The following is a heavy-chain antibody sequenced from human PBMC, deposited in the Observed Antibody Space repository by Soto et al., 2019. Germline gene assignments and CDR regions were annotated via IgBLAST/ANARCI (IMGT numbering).Heavy chain of an antibody. Sequence: PGGSLRLSCAASGFTFSSYGMHWVRQAPGKGLEWVAVIWYDGSNKYYADSVKGRFTISRDNSKNTLYLQMNSLRAEDTAVYYCASSIAAAGTGFDYWGQGTLVTVSS. J-gene: IGHJ4*02. CDR1: GFTFSSYG. V-gene: IGHV3-33*01. CDR2: IWYDGSNK. D-gene: IGHD6-13*01. CDR3: ASSIAAAGTGFDY.